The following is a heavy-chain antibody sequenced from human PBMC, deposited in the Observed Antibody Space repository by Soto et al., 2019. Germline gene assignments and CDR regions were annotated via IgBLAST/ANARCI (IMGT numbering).Heavy chain of an antibody. CDR2: IYYSGTT. J-gene: IGHJ4*02. Sequence: PSETLSLTCTVSGASVSSDSHYWSWIRQPPGKGPEWIGYIYYSGTTKYNPSLRSRVTISVDTSKNQFSLELSSVTAADTAVYYCAVGPPNFVRYLDYWGQGRLVTVSS. CDR1: GASVSSDSHY. CDR3: AVGPPNFVRYLDY. V-gene: IGHV4-61*01. D-gene: IGHD1-26*01.